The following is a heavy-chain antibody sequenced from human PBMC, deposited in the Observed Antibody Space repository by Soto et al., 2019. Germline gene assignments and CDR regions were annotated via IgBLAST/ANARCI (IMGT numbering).Heavy chain of an antibody. J-gene: IGHJ4*02. Sequence: VGSLRLSCAASGFTFSSYSMNWVRQAPGKGLEWVSSISSSSSYIYYADSVKGRFTISRDNAKNSLYLQMNSLRAEDTAVYYCAREIRHIVVVVAATGPFDYWGQGTLVTVSS. CDR1: GFTFSSYS. D-gene: IGHD2-15*01. CDR2: ISSSSSYI. V-gene: IGHV3-21*01. CDR3: AREIRHIVVVVAATGPFDY.